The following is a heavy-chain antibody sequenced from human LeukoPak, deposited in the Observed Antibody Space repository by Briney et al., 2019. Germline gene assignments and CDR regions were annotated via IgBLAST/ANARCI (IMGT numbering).Heavy chain of an antibody. J-gene: IGHJ3*02. CDR3: AKLVIISSGAFDI. CDR2: ISSTSSHT. Sequence: TGGSLRLSCAASGFTFSDSYMSWIRQAAGKGLEWVSYISSTSSHTNYADSVKGRFTISRDNAKNSLYLQMNSLRAEDTAVYYCAKLVIISSGAFDIWGQGTMVTVSS. D-gene: IGHD3-9*01. CDR1: GFTFSDSY. V-gene: IGHV3-11*06.